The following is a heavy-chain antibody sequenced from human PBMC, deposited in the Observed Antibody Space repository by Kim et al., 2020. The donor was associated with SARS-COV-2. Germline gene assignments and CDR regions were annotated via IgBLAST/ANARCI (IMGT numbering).Heavy chain of an antibody. CDR1: GFSLSTNGVG. Sequence: SGPTLVNPTQTLTLTCTFSGFSLSTNGVGVGWIRQPPGKALEWLALIYWDDDKRYSPSLKSRLTITKDNSKNQVVLTMTNMDPVDTATYYCAHRSIAVAGTRVWYWGQGTLVTVSS. CDR3: AHRSIAVAGTRVWY. D-gene: IGHD6-19*01. J-gene: IGHJ4*02. CDR2: IYWDDDK. V-gene: IGHV2-5*02.